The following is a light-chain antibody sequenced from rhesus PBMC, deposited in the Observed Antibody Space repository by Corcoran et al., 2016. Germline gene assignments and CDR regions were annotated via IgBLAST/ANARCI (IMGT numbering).Light chain of an antibody. J-gene: IGKJ4*01. V-gene: IGKV1S9*01. Sequence: DIQLTQSPSSLSASVGDRVTITCQASQSLSNYLHWYQQKPGKIPILLIYRAFTLQSGIPSRFSGSGSGADFTLTISNPQPEDFATYYCQQGYSYPLTFGGGTKVEVK. CDR3: QQGYSYPLT. CDR2: RAF. CDR1: QSLSNY.